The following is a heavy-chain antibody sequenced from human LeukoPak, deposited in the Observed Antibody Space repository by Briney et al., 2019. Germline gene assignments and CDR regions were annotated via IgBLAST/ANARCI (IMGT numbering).Heavy chain of an antibody. CDR1: GGSFSGYY. CDR2: INHSGST. Sequence: NTSETLSLTCAVYGGSFSGYYWSWIRQPPGKGLEWIGEINHSGSTNYNPSLKSRVTISVDTSKNQFSLKLSSVTAADTAVYYCARLGIQLWLRGSYFDYWGQGTLVTVSS. V-gene: IGHV4-34*01. CDR3: ARLGIQLWLRGSYFDY. J-gene: IGHJ4*02. D-gene: IGHD5-18*01.